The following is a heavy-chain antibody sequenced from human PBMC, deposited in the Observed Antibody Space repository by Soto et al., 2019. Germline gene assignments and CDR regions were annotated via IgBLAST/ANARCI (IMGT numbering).Heavy chain of an antibody. V-gene: IGHV3-23*01. CDR3: AKDLKLVGYYFDY. CDR2: INGSGGST. J-gene: IGHJ4*02. D-gene: IGHD6-6*01. CDR1: GFTFSSYA. Sequence: GGSLRLSCAASGFTFSSYAMSWVRQAPGKGLEWVSAINGSGGSTYYADSVKGRFTISRDNSKNTLYLQMNSLRAEDTAVYYCAKDLKLVGYYFDYWGQGTLVTVSS.